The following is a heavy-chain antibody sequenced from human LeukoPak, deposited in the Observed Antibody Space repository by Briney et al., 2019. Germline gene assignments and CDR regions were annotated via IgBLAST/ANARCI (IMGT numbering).Heavy chain of an antibody. CDR1: GGSFSTYY. CDR2: INHSGGT. Sequence: SETLSLTCDVYGGSFSTYYWSWIRQPPGKGLEWIGEINHSGGTSYNPSLKSRVTISVDTSKNQFSLKLSSVTAADTAVYYCARDGGVRYFDYWGQGTLVTVSS. D-gene: IGHD3-16*01. CDR3: ARDGGVRYFDY. V-gene: IGHV4-34*01. J-gene: IGHJ4*02.